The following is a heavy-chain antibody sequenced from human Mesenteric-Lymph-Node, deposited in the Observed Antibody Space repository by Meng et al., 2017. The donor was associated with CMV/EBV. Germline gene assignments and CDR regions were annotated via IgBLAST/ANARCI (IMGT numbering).Heavy chain of an antibody. J-gene: IGHJ4*02. CDR1: GGTFSNYA. Sequence: SVKVSCKASGGTFSNYAISWVRQAPGQGLEWMGGSVPVLGIADSAQKFQGRVTINADRSTSTAYTELRSLRSEDTAVYYCARSGSSWYSGKRFDYWGQGTLVTVSS. D-gene: IGHD6-13*01. V-gene: IGHV1-69*10. CDR3: ARSGSSWYSGKRFDY. CDR2: SVPVLGIA.